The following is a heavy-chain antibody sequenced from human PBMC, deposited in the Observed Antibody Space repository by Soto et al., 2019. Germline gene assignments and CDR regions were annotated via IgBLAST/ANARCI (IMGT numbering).Heavy chain of an antibody. CDR3: ARDTVVPAAIGSYYGMDV. D-gene: IGHD2-2*02. CDR2: IIPIFGTA. Sequence: RASVKVSCKASGGTFSSYAISWVRQAPGQGLEWMGGIIPIFGTANYAQKFQGRVTITADESTSTAYMELSSLRSEDTAVYYCARDTVVPAAIGSYYGMDVWGQGTTVTVSS. V-gene: IGHV1-69*13. CDR1: GGTFSSYA. J-gene: IGHJ6*02.